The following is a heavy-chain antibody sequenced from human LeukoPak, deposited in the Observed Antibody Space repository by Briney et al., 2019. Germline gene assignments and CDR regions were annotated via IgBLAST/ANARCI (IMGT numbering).Heavy chain of an antibody. CDR2: INHVGVT. V-gene: IGHV4-34*01. CDR3: ARKGLRPLEWLSEYYFDY. CDR1: GESFDGYY. J-gene: IGHJ4*02. D-gene: IGHD3-3*01. Sequence: PSETLSLTCAVYGESFDGYYWTWIRQPPGKGLKWIGDINHVGVTNSNPSLKSRVAISVDTSKNQFSLKLSSVTAADTALYYCARKGLRPLEWLSEYYFDYWGQGALVTVSS.